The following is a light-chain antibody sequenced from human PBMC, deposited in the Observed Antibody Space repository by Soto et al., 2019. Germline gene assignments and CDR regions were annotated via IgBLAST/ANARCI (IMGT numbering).Light chain of an antibody. CDR1: QSVSSN. J-gene: IGKJ1*01. V-gene: IGKV3-15*01. Sequence: EIVITQSPATLSVSPGQRATLSCRASQSVSSNLAWYQQKPGQAPRLLIYGASTRATGIPARFTGSGSGTEFTLTINSLQSEDFAVYYCQQYNNWPPRTFGPGTKVDIK. CDR3: QQYNNWPPRT. CDR2: GAS.